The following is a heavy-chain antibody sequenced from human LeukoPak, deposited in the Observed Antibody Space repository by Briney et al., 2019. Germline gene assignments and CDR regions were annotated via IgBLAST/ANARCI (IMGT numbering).Heavy chain of an antibody. V-gene: IGHV4-59*08. J-gene: IGHJ6*03. CDR3: TRHIGGGIEDMDV. CDR1: GGSIGTYY. CDR2: IYVTGT. Sequence: SETLSLTCIVSGGSIGTYYWSWIRQSPGKGLEWIGYIYVTGTRYNPYLQSRVTISVDRSRNQFFLKMSSVTAADTAVYYCTRHIGGGIEDMDVWGKGTKVIVSS. D-gene: IGHD3-16*02.